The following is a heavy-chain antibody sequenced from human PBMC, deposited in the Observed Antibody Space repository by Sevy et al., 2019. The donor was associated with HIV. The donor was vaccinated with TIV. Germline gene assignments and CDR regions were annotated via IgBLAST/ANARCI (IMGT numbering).Heavy chain of an antibody. Sequence: GGSLRLSCAASGFTVGNNYMCWVRQAPGKGLEWVSIIYSGVTTSYADSVKGRFTISRDNSKNTLYLQMNSLRAEDTAVYYCARVSVYYYDSSGYYTTGNAFDIWGQGTMVTVSS. CDR3: ARVSVYYYDSSGYYTTGNAFDI. J-gene: IGHJ3*02. D-gene: IGHD3-22*01. V-gene: IGHV3-53*01. CDR1: GFTVGNNY. CDR2: IYSGVTT.